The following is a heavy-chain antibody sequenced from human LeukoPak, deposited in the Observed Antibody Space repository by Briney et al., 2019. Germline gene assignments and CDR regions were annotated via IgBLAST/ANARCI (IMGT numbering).Heavy chain of an antibody. CDR3: ARGTYYYDSSGYSYYFDY. J-gene: IGHJ4*02. CDR2: IYYSGST. Sequence: PSQTLSLTCTVSGGSISSGGYYWSWIRQHPGKGLEWIGYIYYSGSTYYNPSLKSRVTISVDTSKNQFSLKLSSVTAADTAVYYCARGTYYYDSSGYSYYFDYRGQGTLVTVSS. D-gene: IGHD3-22*01. V-gene: IGHV4-31*03. CDR1: GGSISSGGYY.